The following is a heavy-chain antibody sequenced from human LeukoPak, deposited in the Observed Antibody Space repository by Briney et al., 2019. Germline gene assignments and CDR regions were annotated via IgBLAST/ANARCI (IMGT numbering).Heavy chain of an antibody. V-gene: IGHV3-30*02. CDR1: GFTFSSYG. D-gene: IGHD3-10*01. J-gene: IGHJ6*03. CDR2: IRSDGRSK. Sequence: GGSLRLSCAASGFTFSSYGIHWVRQAPGKGLEWVAFIRSDGRSKYYADSVKGRFTISRDTSKNTMYVQMNSLRPEDTAVYYCANNPPPRFGELFYYMDVWGKGTTVTIS. CDR3: ANNPPPRFGELFYYMDV.